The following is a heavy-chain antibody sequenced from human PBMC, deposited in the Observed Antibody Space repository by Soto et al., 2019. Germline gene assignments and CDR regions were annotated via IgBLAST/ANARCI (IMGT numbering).Heavy chain of an antibody. Sequence: QVQLVQSGAEVKKPGASVKVSCKASGYTFTGYYMHWVRQAPGQGLEWMGWINPNSGGTNYAQKFQRWVTITSDTSISTAYMELSRLRSDDTAVYYCASGSGSPKVRHYGMDVWGQGTTVTVSS. CDR1: GYTFTGYY. V-gene: IGHV1-2*04. D-gene: IGHD3-10*01. CDR2: INPNSGGT. J-gene: IGHJ6*02. CDR3: ASGSGSPKVRHYGMDV.